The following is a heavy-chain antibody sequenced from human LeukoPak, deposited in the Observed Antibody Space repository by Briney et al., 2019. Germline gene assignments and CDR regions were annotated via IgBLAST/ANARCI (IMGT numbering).Heavy chain of an antibody. Sequence: ASVKVSCKASGFTFTSSAMQWVRQARGQRLEWIGWIVVGSGNTNYAQKFQERVTVTRDMSARTVYMELSSLTSEDTAVYYCAATVDYCSGGSCNNHYYGMDVWGQGTTVTVSS. CDR1: GFTFTSSA. V-gene: IGHV1-58*02. J-gene: IGHJ6*02. CDR2: IVVGSGNT. CDR3: AATVDYCSGGSCNNHYYGMDV. D-gene: IGHD2-15*01.